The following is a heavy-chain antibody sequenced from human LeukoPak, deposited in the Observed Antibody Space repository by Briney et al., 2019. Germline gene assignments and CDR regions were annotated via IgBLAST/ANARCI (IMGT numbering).Heavy chain of an antibody. CDR3: ARQSRQWGSFDY. CDR2: IYYSGST. V-gene: IGHV4-59*08. CDR1: RGSISSYY. Sequence: KASETLSLTCTVSRGSISSYYWSWIRQPPGKGLEWTGYIYYSGSTNYNLSLKSRVTISVDTSKNQFSLKLSSVTAADTAVYYCARQSRQWGSFDYWGQGTLVTVSS. J-gene: IGHJ4*02. D-gene: IGHD2-15*01.